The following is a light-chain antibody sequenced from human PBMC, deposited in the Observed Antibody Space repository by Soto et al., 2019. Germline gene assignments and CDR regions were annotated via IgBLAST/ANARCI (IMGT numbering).Light chain of an antibody. CDR1: QAIDSW. Sequence: DIQMTQSPSSVSASVGDRVTITCRASQAIDSWLAWYQQKPGEAPKLLIFTGSLLHSGVPPRFSGSGSGTDFTLTISSLQPEDFATYYCQQSYSTPQTFGQGTKVDIK. J-gene: IGKJ1*01. CDR3: QQSYSTPQT. V-gene: IGKV1-12*01. CDR2: TGS.